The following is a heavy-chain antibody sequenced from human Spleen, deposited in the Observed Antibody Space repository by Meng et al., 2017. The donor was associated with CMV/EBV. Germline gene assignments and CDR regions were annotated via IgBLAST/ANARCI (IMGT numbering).Heavy chain of an antibody. J-gene: IGHJ6*02. CDR2: ISAYNAKT. V-gene: IGHV1-18*01. CDR3: ARADFVTIFGVVNHIYGMDV. Sequence: ASVKVSCKASGYTFTTYDISWVRQAPGQGLEWMGWISAYNAKTHYAQKFQGRVTMTTETSTSTAYMELGSLRSDDTAVYYCARADFVTIFGVVNHIYGMDVWGQGTTVTVSS. D-gene: IGHD3-3*01. CDR1: GYTFTTYD.